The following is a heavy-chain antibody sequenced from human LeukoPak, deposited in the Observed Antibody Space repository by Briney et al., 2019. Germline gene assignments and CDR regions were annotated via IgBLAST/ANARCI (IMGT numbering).Heavy chain of an antibody. D-gene: IGHD3-10*01. J-gene: IGHJ4*02. V-gene: IGHV4-34*01. Sequence: PSETLSLTCAVYGGSFSGYYWNWIRQPPGKGLEWIGEINHSGSTNYSPSLKSRVTISVDTSKNQFSLKLSSVTAADTAVYYCARGRYYGSGSYFYYWGQGTLVTVSS. CDR1: GGSFSGYY. CDR3: ARGRYYGSGSYFYY. CDR2: INHSGST.